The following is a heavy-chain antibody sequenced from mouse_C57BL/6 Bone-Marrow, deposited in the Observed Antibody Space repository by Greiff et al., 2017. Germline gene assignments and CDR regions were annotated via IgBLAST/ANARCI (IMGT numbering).Heavy chain of an antibody. CDR1: GFTFSDYG. J-gene: IGHJ2*01. V-gene: IGHV5-17*01. Sequence: EVQVEESGGGLVKPGGSLKLSCAASGFTFSDYGMHWVRQAPEKGLEWVAYISGGSSTIYYADTVKGRFTISRDNAKNTLFLQMTSLRSEDTAMYYCAILRGPCDYWGQGTTLTVSA. CDR3: AILRGPCDY. CDR2: ISGGSSTI. D-gene: IGHD1-1*01.